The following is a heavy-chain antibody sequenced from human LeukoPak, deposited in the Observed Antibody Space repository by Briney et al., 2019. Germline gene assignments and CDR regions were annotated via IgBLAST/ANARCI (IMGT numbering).Heavy chain of an antibody. V-gene: IGHV1-2*02. Sequence: ASVKASCKTSGYTFTPYYMHWVRQAPGQGREWMGWINPNSDFTNFAQNFQGRVTMTSDTSISTAYMELSRLRSDDTAVYYCARAISAGSPITASDCWGQGTLVTVSS. J-gene: IGHJ4*02. CDR1: GYTFTPYY. CDR2: INPNSDFT. D-gene: IGHD2-15*01. CDR3: ARAISAGSPITASDC.